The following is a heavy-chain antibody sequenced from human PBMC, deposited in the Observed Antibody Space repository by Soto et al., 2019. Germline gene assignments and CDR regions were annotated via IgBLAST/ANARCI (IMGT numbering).Heavy chain of an antibody. CDR3: XXMGNVAVSXXXXXXX. V-gene: IGHV1-69*18. Sequence: QVQLVQSGAEVKKAGSSVKVSCKASGATFSGYAMNWVRQAPGQGLEWLGRIVPIFETLNYAERFQGRVSITADEYTTTVXXDLGELTHDXXXXXXXXXMGNVAVSXXXXXXXWG. J-gene: IGHJ1*01. CDR1: GATFSGYA. CDR2: IVPIFETL. D-gene: IGHD2-2*03.